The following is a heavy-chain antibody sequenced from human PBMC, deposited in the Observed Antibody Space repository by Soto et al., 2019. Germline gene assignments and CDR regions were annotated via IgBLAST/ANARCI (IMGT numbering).Heavy chain of an antibody. V-gene: IGHV4-30-2*01. CDR1: RSSISYGGYS. Sequence: PSETLSLTCAVSRSSISYGGYSWSWIRQPPGKGLEWIGFIYHTGSTYYNPSLESRVTISVDRSKNQLYLSLSSVTAADTAVYYCARDNTGSLDSWGQGTLVTVSS. CDR3: ARDNTGSLDS. J-gene: IGHJ5*01. D-gene: IGHD3-10*01. CDR2: IYHTGST.